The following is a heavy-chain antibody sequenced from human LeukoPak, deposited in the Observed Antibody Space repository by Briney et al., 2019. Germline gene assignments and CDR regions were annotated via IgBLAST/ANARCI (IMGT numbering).Heavy chain of an antibody. CDR3: ARSQSGSYYYYYGMDV. D-gene: IGHD1-26*01. Sequence: SETLSLTCTVSDGSISSHYWSWIRQPPEKGLEWIGYIYYSGSTNYNPSLKSRVTISIHTSKNQYSLKLSSVTAADTAVYYCARSQSGSYYYYYGMDVWGQGTTVTVSS. V-gene: IGHV4-59*08. CDR2: IYYSGST. CDR1: DGSISSHY. J-gene: IGHJ6*02.